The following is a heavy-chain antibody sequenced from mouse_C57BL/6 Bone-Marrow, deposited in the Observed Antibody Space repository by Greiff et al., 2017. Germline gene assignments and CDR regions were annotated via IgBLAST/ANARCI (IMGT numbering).Heavy chain of an antibody. D-gene: IGHD1-1*01. CDR1: GYTFTDHT. Sequence: QVQLKQSDAELVKPGASVKISCKVSGYTFTDHTIHWMKQRPEQGLEWIGYIYPRDGSTKYNEKFKGKATLTADKSSSTAYMQLNSLTSEDSAVYFCASPLHYYGSSYVSDYWGQGTTRTVSS. V-gene: IGHV1-78*01. CDR2: IYPRDGST. J-gene: IGHJ2*01. CDR3: ASPLHYYGSSYVSDY.